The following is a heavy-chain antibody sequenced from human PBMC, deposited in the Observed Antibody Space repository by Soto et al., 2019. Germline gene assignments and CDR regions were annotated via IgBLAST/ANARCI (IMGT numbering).Heavy chain of an antibody. CDR2: INPNSGGT. Sequence: EASVKVSCKASGYTFTGYYMHWVRQALGQGLEWMGWINPNSGGTNYAQKFQGWVTMTRDTSISTAYMELSRLRSDDTAVYYCARDLHGSGSYDLTPWGQGTLVTVSS. J-gene: IGHJ5*02. CDR1: GYTFTGYY. CDR3: ARDLHGSGSYDLTP. D-gene: IGHD3-10*01. V-gene: IGHV1-2*04.